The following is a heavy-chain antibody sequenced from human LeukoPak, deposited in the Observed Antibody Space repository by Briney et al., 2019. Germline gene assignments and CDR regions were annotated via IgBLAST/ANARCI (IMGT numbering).Heavy chain of an antibody. V-gene: IGHV3-11*01. J-gene: IGHJ5*02. D-gene: IGHD4-17*01. CDR1: GFTFSDYY. CDR2: ISSSGSTI. CDR3: AGAINVDYGDYGSWFDP. Sequence: PGGSLRLSCAASGFTFSDYYMSWIRRAPGKGLEWVSYISSSGSTIYYADSVKGRFTISRDNAKNSLYLQMNSLRAEDTAVYYCAGAINVDYGDYGSWFDPWGQGTLVTVSS.